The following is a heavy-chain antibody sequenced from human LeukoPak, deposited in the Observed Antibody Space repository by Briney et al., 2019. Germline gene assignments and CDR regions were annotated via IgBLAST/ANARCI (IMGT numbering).Heavy chain of an antibody. J-gene: IGHJ4*02. Sequence: GGSLRLSCAASGFSFTNYWMSWVRQAPGKRLEWVANVKEDGTTKQYVDSVKGRFTISRDNAKNSLYLQMDGLRAEDTAVYYCVSQEVVPHWGQGTLVSVSS. V-gene: IGHV3-7*01. CDR3: VSQEVVPH. D-gene: IGHD2-15*01. CDR1: GFSFTNYW. CDR2: VKEDGTTK.